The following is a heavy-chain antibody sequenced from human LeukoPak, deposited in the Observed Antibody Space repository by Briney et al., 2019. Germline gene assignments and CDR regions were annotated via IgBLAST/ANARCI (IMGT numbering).Heavy chain of an antibody. V-gene: IGHV1-18*01. CDR1: GYTFTSYG. CDR2: ISAYNGNT. CDR3: ARVMVRGRTPAAY. J-gene: IGHJ4*02. D-gene: IGHD3-10*01. Sequence: ASVKVSCKASGYTFTSYGISWVRQAPGQGLEWMGWISAYNGNTNYARKFQGRVTMTTDTSTNTAYMELGTLRSGDTAVYYCARVMVRGRTPAAYWGQGTLVTVSS.